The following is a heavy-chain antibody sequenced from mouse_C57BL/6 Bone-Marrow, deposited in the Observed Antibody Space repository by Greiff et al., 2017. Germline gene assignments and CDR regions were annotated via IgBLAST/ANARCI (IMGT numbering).Heavy chain of an antibody. D-gene: IGHD2-3*01. Sequence: QVQLKESGPGLVAPSQSLSITCTVSGFSLTSYGVHWVRQPPGKGLEWLVVIWSDGSTTYNSALKSRLSISKDNSKSQVFLKMNRLQTDDTAMYYCARHGGYYHYAMDYWGQGTSVTVSS. CDR3: ARHGGYYHYAMDY. V-gene: IGHV2-6-1*01. CDR1: GFSLTSYG. CDR2: IWSDGST. J-gene: IGHJ4*01.